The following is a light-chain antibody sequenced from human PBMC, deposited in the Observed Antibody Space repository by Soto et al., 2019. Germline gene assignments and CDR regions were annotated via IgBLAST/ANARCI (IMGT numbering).Light chain of an antibody. J-gene: IGKJ1*01. CDR1: QSVRYY. CDR3: QHRSNWWT. CDR2: DAS. Sequence: EIVLTQSPATLSLSPGERATLSCRASQSVRYYLAWYQQKPGQAPRLLIYDASNRATGIPARFSGSGSGTDFTLTISSLEPEDFAVYYCQHRSNWWTFGQGTKVEI. V-gene: IGKV3-11*01.